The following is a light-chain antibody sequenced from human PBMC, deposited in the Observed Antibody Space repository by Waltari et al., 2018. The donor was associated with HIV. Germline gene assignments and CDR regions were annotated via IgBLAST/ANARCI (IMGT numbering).Light chain of an antibody. CDR3: SSATSRKLYV. J-gene: IGLJ1*01. Sequence: QSALTQPASVSGSPGQSITTSCTGTSSDVGGYNYVSWYQQHPGKVPKLLIYEVTNRPSGVSNRFSASKSGNKASLTISGLQADDEADYYCSSATSRKLYVFGTGTRVTVL. CDR2: EVT. V-gene: IGLV2-14*01. CDR1: SSDVGGYNY.